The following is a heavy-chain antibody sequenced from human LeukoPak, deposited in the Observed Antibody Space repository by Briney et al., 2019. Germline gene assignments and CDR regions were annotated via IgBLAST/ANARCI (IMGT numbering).Heavy chain of an antibody. V-gene: IGHV4-38-2*01. D-gene: IGHD3-3*01. CDR1: GYSISSGYY. J-gene: IGHJ4*02. CDR3: ARHIAIWSGYYQQNYFDY. Sequence: PSETLSLTCAVSGYSISSGYYWGWIRQPPGKGLEWIGSTYHSGSTYYNPSLKSRVTISVDTSKNQFSLKLSSVTAADTAVYYCARHIAIWSGYYQQNYFDYWGQGTLVTVSS. CDR2: TYHSGST.